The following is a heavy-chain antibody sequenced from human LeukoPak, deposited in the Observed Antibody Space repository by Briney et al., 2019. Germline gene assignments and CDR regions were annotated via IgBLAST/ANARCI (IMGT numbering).Heavy chain of an antibody. J-gene: IGHJ5*02. D-gene: IGHD2-21*02. V-gene: IGHV1-18*01. CDR2: ISAYNGNT. Sequence: ASVKVSFKASGYTFTSYGISWVRQAPGQGLEWMGWISAYNGNTNYAQKLQGRVTMTTDTSTSTAYMELRSLRSDDTAVYYCAACGGDCYQDWFDPWGQGTLVTVSS. CDR1: GYTFTSYG. CDR3: AACGGDCYQDWFDP.